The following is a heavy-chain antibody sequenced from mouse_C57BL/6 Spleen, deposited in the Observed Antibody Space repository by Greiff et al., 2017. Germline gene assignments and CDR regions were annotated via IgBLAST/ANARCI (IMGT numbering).Heavy chain of an antibody. D-gene: IGHD1-1*01. V-gene: IGHV1-64*01. CDR2: IHPNSGST. Sequence: LQESGAELVKPGASVKLSCKASGYTFTSYWMHWVKQRPGQGLEWIGMIHPNSGSTNYNEKFKSKATLPVDKSSRTAYMQLSSLTSEDSAVYYCARGEVYYYGSSPWFAYWGQGTLVTVSA. CDR3: ARGEVYYYGSSPWFAY. CDR1: GYTFTSYW. J-gene: IGHJ3*01.